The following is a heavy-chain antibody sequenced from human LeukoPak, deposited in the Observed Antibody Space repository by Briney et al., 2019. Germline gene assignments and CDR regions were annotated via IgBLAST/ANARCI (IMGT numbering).Heavy chain of an antibody. J-gene: IGHJ4*02. D-gene: IGHD1-14*01. Sequence: GASVKVSCKASGYTFISNAVHWVRQAPGQRLEWMGWINTGNGNTKYSQNFQGRVTITRDTSASTAYMELSSLRSEDTAVYYCAKRSEYYFDNWGQGTLVTVSS. CDR1: GYTFISNA. V-gene: IGHV1-3*04. CDR3: AKRSEYYFDN. CDR2: INTGNGNT.